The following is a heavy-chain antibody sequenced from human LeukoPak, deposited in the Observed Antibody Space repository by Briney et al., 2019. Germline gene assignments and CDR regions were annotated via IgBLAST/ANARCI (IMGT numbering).Heavy chain of an antibody. CDR2: HHYTGSP. CDR1: GRPVSSARYH. Sequence: SATLSLTCTVSGRPVSSARYHSSWIRPPPGHGLDLIGYHHYTGSPNYNPSLKSRLTISVDTSKNQFSLKLRSVTAADTAVYYCARETIWPEGFDPWGQGTLVTVSS. J-gene: IGHJ5*02. D-gene: IGHD1-14*01. V-gene: IGHV4-61*01. CDR3: ARETIWPEGFDP.